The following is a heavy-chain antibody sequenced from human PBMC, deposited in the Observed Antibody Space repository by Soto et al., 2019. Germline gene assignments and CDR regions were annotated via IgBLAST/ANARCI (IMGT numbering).Heavy chain of an antibody. CDR3: ASSPLYYDSSGYISDY. CDR1: GFTFSSYA. Sequence: EVQLLESGGGLVPPGGSLRLSCAASGFTFSSYAMSWVRQAPGKGLEWVSAISGSGDDTDYADSVKGRFTISRDNSKNTLYLRVSSLRVEDTAVYYCASSPLYYDSSGYISDYWGKGTLVTVSS. CDR2: ISGSGDDT. D-gene: IGHD3-22*01. J-gene: IGHJ4*02. V-gene: IGHV3-23*01.